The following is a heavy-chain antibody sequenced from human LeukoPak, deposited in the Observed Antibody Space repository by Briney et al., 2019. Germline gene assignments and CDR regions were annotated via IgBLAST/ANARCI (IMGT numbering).Heavy chain of an antibody. CDR3: ASRTRKSSSGWYRLDY. CDR1: GFTLSYYW. CDR2: INSDGSSV. Sequence: GGSLRLSCAASGFTLSYYWMHWVRQAPGKGLVWVSRINSDGSSVSYADSVKGRFTISRDNAKNTLYLQMNSLRAEDTAVYYCASRTRKSSSGWYRLDYWGQGTLVTVSS. J-gene: IGHJ4*02. V-gene: IGHV3-74*01. D-gene: IGHD6-19*01.